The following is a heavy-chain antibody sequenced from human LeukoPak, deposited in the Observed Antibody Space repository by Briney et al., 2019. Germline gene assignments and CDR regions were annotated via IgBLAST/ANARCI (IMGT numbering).Heavy chain of an antibody. CDR2: IIPILGIA. CDR3: ASQGSEYRGYFDY. J-gene: IGHJ4*02. D-gene: IGHD5-18*01. CDR1: GGTFSSYA. V-gene: IGHV1-69*04. Sequence: ASVKVSCKASGGTFSSYAISWVRQAPGQGLEWMGRIIPILGIANYAQKFQGRVTITADKSTSTAYMELSSLRSEDTAVYYCASQGSEYRGYFDYWGQGTLVTVSS.